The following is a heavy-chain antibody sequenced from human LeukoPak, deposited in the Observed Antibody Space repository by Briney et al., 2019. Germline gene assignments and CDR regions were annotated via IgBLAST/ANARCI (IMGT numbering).Heavy chain of an antibody. D-gene: IGHD5-18*01. CDR3: AKDRGIQLWSNYYFDY. Sequence: PGGSLRLSCAASGFTFSNFAIHWVRQAPGKGLEWVAVILYDGRNKYYGDSVEGRFTISRDNSKNTLYLQMNSLRAEDTAVYYCAKDRGIQLWSNYYFDYWGQGTLVTVSS. CDR1: GFTFSNFA. V-gene: IGHV3-30*18. J-gene: IGHJ4*02. CDR2: ILYDGRNK.